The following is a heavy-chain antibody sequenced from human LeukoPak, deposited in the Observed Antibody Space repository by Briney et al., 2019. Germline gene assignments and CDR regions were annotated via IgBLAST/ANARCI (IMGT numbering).Heavy chain of an antibody. V-gene: IGHV4-34*01. J-gene: IGHJ4*02. CDR3: ARGRSTYYYANWEKNFDY. D-gene: IGHD3-10*01. CDR2: INHSGST. CDR1: GGSFSGYY. Sequence: SETLSLTCAVYGGSFSGYYWSWIRQPPGKGLEWIGEINHSGSTNYNPSLKSRVTISVDTSKNQFSLKLSPVTAADTAVYYCARGRSTYYYANWEKNFDYWGQGTLVTVSS.